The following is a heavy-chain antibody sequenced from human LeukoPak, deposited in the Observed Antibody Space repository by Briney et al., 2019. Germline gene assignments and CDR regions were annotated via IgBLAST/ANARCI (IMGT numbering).Heavy chain of an antibody. CDR2: IIPIFGTA. CDR3: ASGEWELPRGSGFDP. CDR1: GGTFSSYA. Sequence: ASVKVSCKASGGTFSSYAISWVRQAPGQGLEWMGGIIPIFGTANYAQKFQGRVTITTDESTSTAYMELSSLRSEDTAVYYCASGEWELPRGSGFDPWGQGTLVTVSS. V-gene: IGHV1-69*05. D-gene: IGHD1-26*01. J-gene: IGHJ5*02.